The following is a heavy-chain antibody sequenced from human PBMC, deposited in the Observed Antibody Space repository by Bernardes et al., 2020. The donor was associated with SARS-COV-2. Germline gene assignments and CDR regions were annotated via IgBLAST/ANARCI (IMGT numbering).Heavy chain of an antibody. J-gene: IGHJ4*02. CDR2: INHSGST. CDR3: ARNCGGDCYSGGMDY. V-gene: IGHV4-34*01. CDR1: GGSFSGYY. Sequence: ETLSPTCAVYGGSFSGYYWSWIRQPPGKGLEWIGEINHSGSTNYNPSLKSRVTISVDTSKNQFSLKLSSVTAADTAVYYCARNCGGDCYSGGMDYWGQGTLVTVSS. D-gene: IGHD2-21*02.